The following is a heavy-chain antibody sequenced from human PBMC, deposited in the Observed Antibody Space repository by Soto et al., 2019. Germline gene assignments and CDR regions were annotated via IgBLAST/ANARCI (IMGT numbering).Heavy chain of an antibody. CDR3: AKIPRAYCGGDCSGY. Sequence: EVQLLESGGGLVQPGGSLRLSCAAPGFTFSSYAMSWVRQAPGKGLEWVSAISGSGGSTYYADSVKGRFTISRDNSKNTLYLQMNSLRAEDTAVYYCAKIPRAYCGGDCSGYWGQGTLVTVSS. D-gene: IGHD2-21*01. CDR1: GFTFSSYA. V-gene: IGHV3-23*01. J-gene: IGHJ4*02. CDR2: ISGSGGST.